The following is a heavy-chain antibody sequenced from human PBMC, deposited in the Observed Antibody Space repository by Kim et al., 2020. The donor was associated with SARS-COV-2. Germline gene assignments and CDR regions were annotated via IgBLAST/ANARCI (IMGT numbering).Heavy chain of an antibody. V-gene: IGHV3-64D*06. CDR1: GFTFSDYA. D-gene: IGHD5-18*01. J-gene: IGHJ4*02. CDR2: TTRSGDGS. Sequence: GGSLRLSCSGSGFTFSDYAILWVRRAPGKGLQYVSATTRSGDGSFYADSVEGRFTISRDNSRNTLYLQINSLTVEDTSVYYCVKYGRSYGAVHWGQGTLVIVSS. CDR3: VKYGRSYGAVH.